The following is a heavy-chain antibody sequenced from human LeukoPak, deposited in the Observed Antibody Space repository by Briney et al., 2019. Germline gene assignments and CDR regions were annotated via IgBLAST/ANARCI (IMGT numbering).Heavy chain of an antibody. J-gene: IGHJ5*02. D-gene: IGHD3-10*01. V-gene: IGHV4-59*08. CDR2: IYYSGST. CDR1: GGSISSYY. Sequence: SETLSLTCTVSGGSISSYYWSWIRQPPGKGLEWIGYIYYSGSTNYNPSLKSRVTISVDTSKNQLSLKLSSVTAADTAVYYCARVMGGFGELSAWFDPWGQGTLVTVSS. CDR3: ARVMGGFGELSAWFDP.